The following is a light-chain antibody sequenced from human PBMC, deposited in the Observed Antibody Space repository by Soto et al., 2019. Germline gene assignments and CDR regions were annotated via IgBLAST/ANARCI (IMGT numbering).Light chain of an antibody. CDR2: AAP. Sequence: DIQLTQSPSFLSASVGDRVTITCRASQGISSYLAWYQQKPGKAPKVLIYAAPTLQSGVPTRFSGSGSGTEFTLTISSLQPEDFATYYCQQLNNYPLTFGGGTKVDIK. V-gene: IGKV1-9*01. J-gene: IGKJ4*01. CDR1: QGISSY. CDR3: QQLNNYPLT.